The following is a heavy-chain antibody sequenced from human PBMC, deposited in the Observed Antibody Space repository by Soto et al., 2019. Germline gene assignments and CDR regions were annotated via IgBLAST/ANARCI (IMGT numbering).Heavy chain of an antibody. CDR2: ISCSGDTT. D-gene: IGHD2-15*01. J-gene: IGHJ4*02. CDR3: GRGGGGRPFDS. V-gene: IGHV3-11*01. Sequence: QVQLVESGGGLVKPGGSLRLSCAASGFTFSDCYMSWIRQAPGKGLEWRSYISCSGDTTYHARSVTGRFTISRDYAKNSLSLQMNSLRVEDTAFYYCGRGGGGRPFDSWGQGTLVTVSS. CDR1: GFTFSDCY.